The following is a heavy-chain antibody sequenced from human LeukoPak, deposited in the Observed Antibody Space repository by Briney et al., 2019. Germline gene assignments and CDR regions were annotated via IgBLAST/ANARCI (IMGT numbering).Heavy chain of an antibody. D-gene: IGHD3-10*01. CDR1: GYTLTSYY. V-gene: IGHV1-46*01. CDR2: INPSGGST. Sequence: GASVKVSCKASGYTLTSYYMHWVRQAPGQGLEWMGIINPSGGSTSYAQKFQGRVTMTRDTSTSTVYMELSSLRSDDTAVYCCARAELLRGPSDYWGQGTLVTVSS. CDR3: ARAELLRGPSDY. J-gene: IGHJ4*02.